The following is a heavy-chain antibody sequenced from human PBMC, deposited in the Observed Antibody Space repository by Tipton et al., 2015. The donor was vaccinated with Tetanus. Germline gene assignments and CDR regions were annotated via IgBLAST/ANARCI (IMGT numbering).Heavy chain of an antibody. Sequence: TLSLTCNVSGGSITKDYWSWIRQFPGKTLEWIGYISHSGSPNYNPSLKSRATVSVDTSKNQFSLDLTSVTAADTGVYYCARHGHPSAVVARDASDIWGHGTMVNVSS. D-gene: IGHD2-15*01. CDR3: ARHGHPSAVVARDASDI. CDR2: ISHSGSP. CDR1: GGSITKDY. J-gene: IGHJ3*02. V-gene: IGHV4-59*08.